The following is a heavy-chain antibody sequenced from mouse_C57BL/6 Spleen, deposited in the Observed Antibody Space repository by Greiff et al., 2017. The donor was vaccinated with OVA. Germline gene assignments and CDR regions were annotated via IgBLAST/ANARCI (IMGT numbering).Heavy chain of an antibody. Sequence: EVQLQQSGTVLARPGASVKMSCKTSGYTFTSYWMHWVKQRPGQGLEWIGAIYPGNSDTSYNQKFKGKAKLTAVTSASTAYMELSSLTNEDSAFYYCFYGNYLYFDYWGQGTTLTVSS. CDR2: IYPGNSDT. V-gene: IGHV1-5*01. CDR1: GYTFTSYW. J-gene: IGHJ2*01. CDR3: FYGNYLYFDY. D-gene: IGHD2-1*01.